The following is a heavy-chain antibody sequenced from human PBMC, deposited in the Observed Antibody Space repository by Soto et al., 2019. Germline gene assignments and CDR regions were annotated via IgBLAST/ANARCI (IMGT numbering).Heavy chain of an antibody. CDR3: ARDPPTSAGFDY. V-gene: IGHV3-30-3*01. CDR1: GFTFSNYA. CDR2: ISYDGNNK. J-gene: IGHJ4*02. D-gene: IGHD3-10*01. Sequence: QVHLVESGGGVVQPGRSLRLSCAASGFTFSNYAMHWVRQAPGKGLEWVAVISYDGNNKYYAASVKGRFTISRDNSKNTLYLQMNSLRADDTAVYYCARDPPTSAGFDYWGQGTLVTVSS.